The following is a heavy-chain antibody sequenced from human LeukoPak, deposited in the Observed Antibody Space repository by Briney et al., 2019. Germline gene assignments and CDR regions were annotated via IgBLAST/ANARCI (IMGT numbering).Heavy chain of an antibody. CDR2: INPNSGGT. CDR1: GYTFTGYY. Sequence: ASVKVSCKASGYTFTGYYMHWVRQAPGQGLEWMGWINPNSGGTNYAQKSQGRVTMTRDTSISTAYMELSRLRSDDTAVYYCARGNDYGDPDTYDAFDIWGQGTVVTVSS. CDR3: ARGNDYGDPDTYDAFDI. V-gene: IGHV1-2*02. J-gene: IGHJ3*02. D-gene: IGHD4-17*01.